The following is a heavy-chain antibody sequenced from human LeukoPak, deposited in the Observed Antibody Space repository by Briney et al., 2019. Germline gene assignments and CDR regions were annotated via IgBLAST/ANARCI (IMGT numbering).Heavy chain of an antibody. D-gene: IGHD2-15*01. J-gene: IGHJ6*04. CDR2: IWYDGSNK. Sequence: PGGSLRLSCAASGFTFSSYGMHWVRQAPGKGLEWVAVIWYDGSNKYYADSVKGRFTISRDNSKNTLYLQMNSLRAEDTAVYYCARVDCSGGSCYENYYYYGMDVWGKGTTVTVSS. CDR3: ARVDCSGGSCYENYYYYGMDV. CDR1: GFTFSSYG. V-gene: IGHV3-33*01.